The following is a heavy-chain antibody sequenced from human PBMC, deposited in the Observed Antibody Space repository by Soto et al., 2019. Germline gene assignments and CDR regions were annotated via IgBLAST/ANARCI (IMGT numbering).Heavy chain of an antibody. CDR2: ISYDGSNK. CDR1: GFTFSSYA. V-gene: IGHV3-30-3*01. Sequence: QVQLVESGGGVVQPGRSLRLSCAASGFTFSSYAMHWVRQAPGKGLEWVAVISYDGSNKYYADSVKGRFTISRDNSKNTLYLQMNSLRAEATAVYYCARGSGRRLGGWVDPWGQGTLVTVSS. CDR3: ARGSGRRLGGWVDP. D-gene: IGHD3-10*01. J-gene: IGHJ5*02.